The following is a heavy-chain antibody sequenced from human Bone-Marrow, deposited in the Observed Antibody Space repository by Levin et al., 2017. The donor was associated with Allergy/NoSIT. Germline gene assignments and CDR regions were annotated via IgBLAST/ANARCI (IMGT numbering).Heavy chain of an antibody. D-gene: IGHD3-9*01. CDR2: IVGGGSST. CDR3: AKDKYDTIGDAFDL. J-gene: IGHJ3*01. Sequence: PGESLKISCAASGFTFSNYVMTWVRQAPVKGLEWVATIVGGGSSTYYADSVKGRFTISRDNSKNILYLQMNNLRGEDTAVYFCAKDKYDTIGDAFDLWGQGAMVTVSS. CDR1: GFTFSNYV. V-gene: IGHV3-23*01.